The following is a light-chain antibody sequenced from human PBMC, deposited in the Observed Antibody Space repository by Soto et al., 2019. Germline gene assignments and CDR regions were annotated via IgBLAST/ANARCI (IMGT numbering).Light chain of an antibody. CDR1: QSLLYSSNNKNY. Sequence: DIVMTQSPDSLAVSLGERATINCKSSQSLLYSSNNKNYLAWYHQKPGQPPKLLIYWASTRESGVPDRFSGSGSVTDFTLTISSLQAEDVAIYYCQQYYSAPITFGQGTRLEIK. CDR2: WAS. J-gene: IGKJ5*01. CDR3: QQYYSAPIT. V-gene: IGKV4-1*01.